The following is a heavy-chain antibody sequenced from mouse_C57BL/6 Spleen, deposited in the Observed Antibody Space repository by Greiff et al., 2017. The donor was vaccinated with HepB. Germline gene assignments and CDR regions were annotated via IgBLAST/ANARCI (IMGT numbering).Heavy chain of an antibody. V-gene: IGHV5-17*01. J-gene: IGHJ2*01. CDR2: ISSGSSTI. Sequence: EVQLVESGGGLVKPGGSLKLSCAASRFTFSDYGMHWVRQAPEKGLEWVAYISSGSSTIYYADTVKGRFTISRDNAKNTLFLQMTSLRSEDTAMYYCARGYYGNYGFDYWGQGTTLTVSS. CDR3: ARGYYGNYGFDY. CDR1: RFTFSDYG. D-gene: IGHD2-1*01.